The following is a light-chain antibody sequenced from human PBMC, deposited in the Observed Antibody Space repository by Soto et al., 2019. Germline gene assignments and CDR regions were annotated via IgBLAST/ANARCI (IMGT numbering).Light chain of an antibody. CDR3: NQYGSSPLT. CDR1: QSISNDH. Sequence: EIVVTQSPGTLSLSPGERATLSCRASQSISNDHLAWYQQKPGQAPRLLIYGTSNRATGGIEDRFSGSGSGTDFTLTISRLEPEDFAMYYCNQYGSSPLTFGGGTKVDIK. J-gene: IGKJ4*01. CDR2: GTS. V-gene: IGKV3-20*01.